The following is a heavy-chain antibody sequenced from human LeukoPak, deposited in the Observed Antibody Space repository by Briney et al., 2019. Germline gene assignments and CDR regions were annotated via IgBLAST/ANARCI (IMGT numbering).Heavy chain of an antibody. CDR3: TRGVAISTSGWYDTFDY. CDR2: ISTDGSRI. D-gene: IGHD6-19*01. J-gene: IGHJ4*02. V-gene: IGHV3-64*02. CDR1: GFTFRDYA. Sequence: AGGSLRLSCAASGFTFRDYAMYWVRQAPGKGLEYVLVISTDGSRIYYADSVKGRFTISRDNSKNTPYLQMGSLRAEDMAFYYCTRGVAISTSGWYDTFDYWGQGALVTVST.